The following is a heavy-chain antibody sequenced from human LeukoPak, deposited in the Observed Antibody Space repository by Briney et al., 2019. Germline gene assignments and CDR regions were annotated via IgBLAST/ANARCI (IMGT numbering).Heavy chain of an antibody. D-gene: IGHD6-19*01. Sequence: SETLSLTCTVAGGSISSYYWSWIRQPPGKGLEWIGYIHYSGSTNYNPSLKSRVTVSVDTSKNQFSLKLSSVTTADTAVYYCARHGRSGWLNYYYYGMDVWGQGTTVTVSS. J-gene: IGHJ6*02. CDR1: GGSISSYY. V-gene: IGHV4-59*08. CDR2: IHYSGST. CDR3: ARHGRSGWLNYYYYGMDV.